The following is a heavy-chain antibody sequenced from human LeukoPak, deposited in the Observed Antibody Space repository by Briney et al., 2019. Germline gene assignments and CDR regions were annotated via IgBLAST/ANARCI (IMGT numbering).Heavy chain of an antibody. V-gene: IGHV4-59*01. CDR2: MYSSGGA. J-gene: IGHJ6*03. CDR1: GDSISGFY. CDR3: ASEHCSSTSCYGGYYMDV. Sequence: KPSETLSLTCTVSGDSISGFYWNWLRQSPGKGLEWIGYMYSSGGANYNPSLKSRVTISVDTSKNQFSLKLSSVTAADTAVYYCASEHCSSTSCYGGYYMDVWGKGTTVTVSS. D-gene: IGHD2-2*01.